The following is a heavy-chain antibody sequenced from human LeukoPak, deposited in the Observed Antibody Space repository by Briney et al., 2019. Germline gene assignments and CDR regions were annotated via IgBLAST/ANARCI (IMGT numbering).Heavy chain of an antibody. CDR3: ATAGDIVVVVADRGQFDP. CDR1: GYTFTGYY. CDR2: INPNSGGT. D-gene: IGHD2-15*01. V-gene: IGHV1-2*02. J-gene: IGHJ5*02. Sequence: ASVKVSCKASGYTFTGYYMHWVRQAPGQGLEWMGWINPNSGGTNYAQKFQGRVTMTRDTSISTAYMELSRLRSDDTAVYYCATAGDIVVVVADRGQFDPWGQGTLVTVSS.